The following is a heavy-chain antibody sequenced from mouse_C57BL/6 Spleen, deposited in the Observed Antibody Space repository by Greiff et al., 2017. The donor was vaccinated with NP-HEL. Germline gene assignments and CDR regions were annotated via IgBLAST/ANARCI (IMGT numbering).Heavy chain of an antibody. Sequence: QVQLQQPGAELVMPGASVKLSCKASGYTFTSYWMHWVKQRPGQGLEWIGEIDPSDSYTNYNQKFKGKSTLTVDKSSSTAYMQLSSLTSEDSAVYYCARREDGEGFADWGQGTLVTVSA. CDR2: IDPSDSYT. J-gene: IGHJ3*01. CDR3: ARREDGEGFAD. CDR1: GYTFTSYW. D-gene: IGHD2-3*01. V-gene: IGHV1-69*01.